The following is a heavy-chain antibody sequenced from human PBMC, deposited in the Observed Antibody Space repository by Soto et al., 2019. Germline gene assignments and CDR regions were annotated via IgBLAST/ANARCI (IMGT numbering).Heavy chain of an antibody. D-gene: IGHD6-13*01. CDR3: ARDGLGAAAGTRYYYGMDV. Sequence: GVTFSSSSRNWVHPAPGKALEWVSSISSSSSYIYYADSVKGRFTISRDNAKNSLYLQMNSLRSEDTAVYYCARDGLGAAAGTRYYYGMDVWGQGTTVTVSS. V-gene: IGHV3-21*01. CDR1: GVTFSSSS. CDR2: ISSSSSYI. J-gene: IGHJ6*02.